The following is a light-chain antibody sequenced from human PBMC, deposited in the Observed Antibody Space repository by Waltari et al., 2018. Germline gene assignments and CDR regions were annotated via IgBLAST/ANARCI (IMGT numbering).Light chain of an antibody. CDR1: SSDVGGYNY. CDR3: SSYTSSTVV. CDR2: DVS. J-gene: IGLJ2*01. V-gene: IGLV2-14*03. Sequence: QSALTQPASVSGSPGQSLTISCPGTSSDVGGYNYVSWYQQHPGKAPNLMIYDVSNRPSGVSNRFSGSKSGNTASLTISGLQAEDEADYYCSSYTSSTVVFGGGTKLTVL.